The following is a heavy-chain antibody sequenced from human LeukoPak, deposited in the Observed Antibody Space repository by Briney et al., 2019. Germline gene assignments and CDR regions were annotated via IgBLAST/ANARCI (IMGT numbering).Heavy chain of an antibody. J-gene: IGHJ4*02. CDR1: GYTFINYG. V-gene: IGHV1-18*01. D-gene: IGHD3-10*01. CDR2: ISTHNVKT. CDR3: ARQYCITTDCSLIQTYFDY. Sequence: ASVKVSCKTSGYTFINYGINWVRQAPGQGLEWMEWISTHNVKTHYAQNFQDRITMTTDTSTSTAYLELRSLRSDDTTVYFCARQYCITTDCSLIQTYFDYWGQGTLVTVSS.